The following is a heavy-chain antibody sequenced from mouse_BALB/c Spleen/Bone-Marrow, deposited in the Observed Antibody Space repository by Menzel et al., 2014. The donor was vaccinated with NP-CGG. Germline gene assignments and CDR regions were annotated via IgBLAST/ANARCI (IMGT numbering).Heavy chain of an antibody. Sequence: DVHLVESGGGLVKSGGSLKLSCAASGFIFNSYGMSWVRQTPEKRLEWVATISGGGSYTFYPDSVKGRFTISRDNAKNNLCLQLSSLRSEDTALYYCARHAYYDQTEVSFVYWGQGTLVTVSA. V-gene: IGHV5-9-2*01. D-gene: IGHD2-4*01. CDR2: ISGGGSYT. CDR1: GFIFNSYG. J-gene: IGHJ3*01. CDR3: ARHAYYDQTEVSFVY.